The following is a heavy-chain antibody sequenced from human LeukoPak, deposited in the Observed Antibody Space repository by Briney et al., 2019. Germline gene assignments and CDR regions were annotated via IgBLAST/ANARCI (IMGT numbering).Heavy chain of an antibody. CDR2: IYYSGST. CDR3: ARHPLGYQGVYYFDY. Sequence: WIRQPPGRGLEWIGSIYYSGSTYYNPSLKSRVTISVDTSKNQFSLKLSSVTAADTAVYYCARHPLGYQGVYYFDYWGQGTLVTVSS. V-gene: IGHV4-39*01. D-gene: IGHD2-2*01. J-gene: IGHJ4*02.